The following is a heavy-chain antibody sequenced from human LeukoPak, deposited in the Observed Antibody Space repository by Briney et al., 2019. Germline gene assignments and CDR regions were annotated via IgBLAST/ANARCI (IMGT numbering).Heavy chain of an antibody. CDR1: GGSVSSGSYY. D-gene: IGHD3-3*02. V-gene: IGHV4-61*01. J-gene: IGHJ5*02. CDR2: IYYSGST. CDR3: ARGRFSANWFGP. Sequence: PSETLSLTCTVSGGSVSSGSYYWSWIRQPPGKGLEWIGYIYYSGSTNYNPSLKSRVTISVDTSKNQFSLKLSSVTAADTAVYYCARGRFSANWFGPWGQGTLVTVSS.